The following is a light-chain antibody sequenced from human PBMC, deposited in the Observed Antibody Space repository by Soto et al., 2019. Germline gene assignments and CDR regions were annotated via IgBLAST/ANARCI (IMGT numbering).Light chain of an antibody. V-gene: IGLV1-36*01. Sequence: QSVLTQPPSVSGAPRQRVTISCSGSNSNIGNNAVNWYPQLPGKAPKLLIYYDDLLPSGVSDRFSGSKSDTSASLAISGLQSEDEAGYYCAAWDDSLNGPVFGGGTKVTVL. CDR3: AAWDDSLNGPV. J-gene: IGLJ2*01. CDR2: YDD. CDR1: NSNIGNNA.